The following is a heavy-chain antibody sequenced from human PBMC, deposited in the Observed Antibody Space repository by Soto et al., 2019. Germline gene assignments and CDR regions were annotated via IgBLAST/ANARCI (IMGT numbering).Heavy chain of an antibody. D-gene: IGHD4-17*01. Sequence: ASETLSLTCTVSGGSISSYYWSWIRQPPGKGLEWIGYIYYSGSTNYNPSLKSRVTISVDTSKNQFSLKLSSVTAADTAVYYCARGSVYGDHFDYWGQGTLVTVSS. J-gene: IGHJ4*02. CDR3: ARGSVYGDHFDY. V-gene: IGHV4-59*01. CDR1: GGSISSYY. CDR2: IYYSGST.